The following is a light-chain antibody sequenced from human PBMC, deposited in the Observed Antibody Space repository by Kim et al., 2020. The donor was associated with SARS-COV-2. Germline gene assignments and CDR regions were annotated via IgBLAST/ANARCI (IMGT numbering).Light chain of an antibody. CDR1: QNISRY. V-gene: IGKV1-39*01. CDR2: AAS. J-gene: IGKJ4*01. Sequence: ACVGDRVTITCRASQNISRYLNWFQQRPGNAPQFLIYAASGLPSGVPSRFSGSGSGTDFTLTITSLQPEDFATYYCQQSSTTPITFGGGTKVDIK. CDR3: QQSSTTPIT.